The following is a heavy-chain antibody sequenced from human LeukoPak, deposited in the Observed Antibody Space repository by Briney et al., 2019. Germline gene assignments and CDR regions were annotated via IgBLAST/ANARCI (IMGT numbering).Heavy chain of an antibody. Sequence: PSETLSLTCTVSGGSISSGDYYWSWIRQPPGKGLEWIGYIYYSGSTYYNPPLKSRVTISVDTSKNQFSLKLSSVTAADTAVYYCARTSYYYDSSGTPRDSYYFDYWGQGTLVTVSS. V-gene: IGHV4-30-4*01. CDR3: ARTSYYYDSSGTPRDSYYFDY. CDR2: IYYSGST. J-gene: IGHJ4*02. CDR1: GGSISSGDYY. D-gene: IGHD3-22*01.